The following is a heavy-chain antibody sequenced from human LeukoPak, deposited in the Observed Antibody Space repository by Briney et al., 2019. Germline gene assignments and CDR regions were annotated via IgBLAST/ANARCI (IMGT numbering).Heavy chain of an antibody. CDR2: ISAYNGNT. J-gene: IGHJ4*02. V-gene: IGHV1-18*01. CDR1: GYTFTSYG. CDR3: ARASLVVVPAAMRKDGADFDY. D-gene: IGHD2-2*01. Sequence: ASVKVSCKASGYTFTSYGISWVRQAPGQGLEWMGWISAYNGNTNYAQKLQGRVTMTTDTSTSTAYMELRSLRSDDTAVYYCARASLVVVPAAMRKDGADFDYWGQGTLVTVSS.